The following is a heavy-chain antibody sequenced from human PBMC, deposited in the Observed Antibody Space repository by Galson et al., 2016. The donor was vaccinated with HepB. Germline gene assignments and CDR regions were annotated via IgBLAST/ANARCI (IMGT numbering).Heavy chain of an antibody. CDR2: IIPMFRTP. D-gene: IGHD4-17*01. CDR3: ARVADYGDAYYYYAMDV. CDR1: GGTFSSFA. Sequence: SVKVSCKASGGTFSSFAISWVRQAPGQGLEWMGGIIPMFRTPTCAQKFQGRVTITADEGTRTAYMDLSSLRPEDTALYYCARVADYGDAYYYYAMDVWGPGTTVTVSS. J-gene: IGHJ6*02. V-gene: IGHV1-69*13.